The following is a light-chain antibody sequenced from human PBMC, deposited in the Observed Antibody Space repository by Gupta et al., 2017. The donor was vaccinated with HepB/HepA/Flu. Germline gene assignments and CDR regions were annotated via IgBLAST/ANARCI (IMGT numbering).Light chain of an antibody. CDR1: QDITNY. J-gene: IGKJ3*01. Sequence: DIQMTQSPSSLSASIGDRVTITCQASQDITNYLSWYQQKPGKAPKLLIYDASNVETGVPPRFSGSGSGTDFTFTISSLQPEDIATYYCQQYNHLPFTFGPGTKVDF. CDR3: QQYNHLPFT. CDR2: DAS. V-gene: IGKV1-33*01.